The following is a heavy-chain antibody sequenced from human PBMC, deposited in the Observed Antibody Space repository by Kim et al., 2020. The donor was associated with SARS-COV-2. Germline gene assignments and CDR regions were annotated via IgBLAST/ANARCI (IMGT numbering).Heavy chain of an antibody. J-gene: IGHJ2*01. CDR3: ARDRSIYSYGSLYWYFDL. V-gene: IGHV3-11*01. CDR1: GFTFSDYY. D-gene: IGHD5-18*01. Sequence: GGSLRLSCAASGFTFSDYYMSWIRQAPGKGLEWVSYISSSGSTIYYADSVKGRFTISRDNAKNSLYLQMNSLRAEDTAVYYCARDRSIYSYGSLYWYFDLWGRGTLVTVSS. CDR2: ISSSGSTI.